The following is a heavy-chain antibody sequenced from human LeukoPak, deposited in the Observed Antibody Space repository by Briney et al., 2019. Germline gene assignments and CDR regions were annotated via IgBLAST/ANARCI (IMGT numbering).Heavy chain of an antibody. CDR3: VRDFSGKWSLEY. CDR1: GFSFSNYW. J-gene: IGHJ4*02. CDR2: ISSDGNKE. V-gene: IGHV3-30-3*01. Sequence: PGMSLRLSCAASGFSFSNYWMHWVRQAPDKGLDWVAEISSDGNKEFYADSVKGRFIISRDSSKNTVFLQMNSLRGEDTAVYYCVRDFSGKWSLEYWGQGTLVTVSS. D-gene: IGHD6-25*01.